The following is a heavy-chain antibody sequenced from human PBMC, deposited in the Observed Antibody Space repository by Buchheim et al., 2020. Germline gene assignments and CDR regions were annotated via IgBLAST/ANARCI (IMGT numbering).Heavy chain of an antibody. CDR2: IYYSGST. J-gene: IGHJ6*02. CDR3: ARDRGNSNYPVSYYGMDV. CDR1: GGSISSGDYY. V-gene: IGHV4-30-4*01. Sequence: QVQLQESGPGLVKPSQTLSLTCTVSGGSISSGDYYWSWIRQPPGKGLEWIGYIYYSGSTYYNPSLKSRVTISLDTSKNQFSLKLSSVTAADTAVYYCARDRGNSNYPVSYYGMDVWGQGTT. D-gene: IGHD4-11*01.